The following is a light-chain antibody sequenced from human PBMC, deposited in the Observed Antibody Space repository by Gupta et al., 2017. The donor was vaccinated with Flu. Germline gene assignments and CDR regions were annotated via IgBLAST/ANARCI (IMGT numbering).Light chain of an antibody. V-gene: IGKV1-27*01. CDR3: QKYNSSPWT. Sequence: PCPLSASVGDRVTIACRASQDISKYLAWYQQKAGQVPNLLIYAAVSLQSGVPSRFSGSGSGTNFSLTISSLQPEDIATYYCQKYNSSPWTFGPGTKVEIK. CDR2: AAV. J-gene: IGKJ1*01. CDR1: QDISKY.